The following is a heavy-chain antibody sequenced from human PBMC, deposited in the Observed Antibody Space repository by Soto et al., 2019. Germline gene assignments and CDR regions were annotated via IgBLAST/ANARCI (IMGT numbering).Heavy chain of an antibody. V-gene: IGHV4-59*01. CDR1: GGSISRYY. D-gene: IGHD5-18*01. Sequence: NPSETLSLTCTVSGGSISRYYWSWIRQPPGKGLEWIGYIYYDGTTNYSPSLKSRVTISVDTSNNQFSLRLSSVTAADTAVYYCARAGYSYGFGYYYDYWGQGTLVTVSS. J-gene: IGHJ4*02. CDR2: IYYDGTT. CDR3: ARAGYSYGFGYYYDY.